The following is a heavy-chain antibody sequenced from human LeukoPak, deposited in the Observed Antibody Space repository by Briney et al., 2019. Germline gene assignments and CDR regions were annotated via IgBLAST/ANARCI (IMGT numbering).Heavy chain of an antibody. CDR1: GFDFGAYE. CDR2: FAGSDTTK. CDR3: TALGLLLDS. Sequence: GGSLRLSCAASGFDFGAYEMNWVRQAPGKGLEWVAYFAGSDTTKYYADSVKGRFTISRDNAKNSLYLQMNSLRADDTALYYCTALGLLLDSWGQGSLVTVSS. D-gene: IGHD2-21*01. V-gene: IGHV3-48*03. J-gene: IGHJ4*02.